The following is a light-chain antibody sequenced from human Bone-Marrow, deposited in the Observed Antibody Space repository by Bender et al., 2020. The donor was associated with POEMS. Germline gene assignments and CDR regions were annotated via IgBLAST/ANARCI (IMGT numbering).Light chain of an antibody. Sequence: QSVLTQPPSVSGVPGQTVTISCTGTSSNMGSGYGVNWYQQLPGTAPKLLIYNNENRPSGVPDRISGSKSGTSASLAITGLQAEDEADYYCQSYDISLSGWVFGGGTKLTAL. J-gene: IGLJ3*02. V-gene: IGLV1-40*01. CDR1: SSNMGSGYG. CDR2: NNE. CDR3: QSYDISLSGWV.